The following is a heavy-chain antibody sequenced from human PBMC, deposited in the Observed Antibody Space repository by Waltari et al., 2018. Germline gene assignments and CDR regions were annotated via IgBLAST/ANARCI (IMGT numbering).Heavy chain of an antibody. CDR1: GYTFTSRG. V-gene: IGHV1-18*01. J-gene: IGHJ4*02. Sequence: QVQLVQSGGEMKEPGASVKVSCKASGYTFTSRGINWVRQAPGQGLEWMGWGNTQNGSTNYAQNLQGRVTMTADTSTTTAYMELRSLKSDDTAIYYCARTCISAACYMIYWGQGTLVTVSA. D-gene: IGHD2-2*02. CDR2: GNTQNGST. CDR3: ARTCISAACYMIY.